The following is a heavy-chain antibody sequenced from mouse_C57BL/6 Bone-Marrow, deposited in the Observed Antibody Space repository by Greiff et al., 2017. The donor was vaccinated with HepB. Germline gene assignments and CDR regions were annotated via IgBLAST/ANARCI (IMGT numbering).Heavy chain of an antibody. J-gene: IGHJ3*01. CDR1: GYTFTSYW. CDR2: IHPNSGST. Sequence: QVQLQQPGAELVKPGASVKLSCKASGYTFTSYWMHWVKQRPGQGLEWIGMIHPNSGSTNYNEKFKSKATMTVDKSSSTAYMQLSSLTSEDSAVYYCARRDGLPRFAYGGQGTLVTVSA. CDR3: ARRDGLPRFAY. D-gene: IGHD2-4*01. V-gene: IGHV1-64*01.